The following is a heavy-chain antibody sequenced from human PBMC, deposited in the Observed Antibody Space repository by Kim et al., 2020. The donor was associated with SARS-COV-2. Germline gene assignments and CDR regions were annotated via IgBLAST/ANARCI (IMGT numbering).Heavy chain of an antibody. CDR1: GFTVSSNY. J-gene: IGHJ6*02. CDR3: ARASPRLSGSYPTYGMDV. Sequence: GGSLRLSCAASGFTVSSNYMSWVRQAPGKGLEWVSVIYSGGSTYYADSVKGRFTISRHNSKNTLYLQMNSLRAEDTAVYYCARASPRLSGSYPTYGMDVWGQGTTVTVSS. D-gene: IGHD1-26*01. V-gene: IGHV3-53*04. CDR2: IYSGGST.